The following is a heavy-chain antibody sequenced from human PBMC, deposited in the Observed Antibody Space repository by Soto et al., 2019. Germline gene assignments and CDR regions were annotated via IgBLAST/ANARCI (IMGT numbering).Heavy chain of an antibody. J-gene: IGHJ4*02. D-gene: IGHD1-26*01. V-gene: IGHV4-59*01. Sequence: QVQLQESGPGLVKPSETLSLTCTVSGASFTTYYWSWVRQPPGKGLEWIGSIFYSGPFRDNPSLKSRLTISVGPSTSQLSLRLTSVTAAVTAVYDCAREGGGYRFDYWGQGTLVTVSP. CDR1: GASFTTYY. CDR3: AREGGGYRFDY. CDR2: IFYSGPF.